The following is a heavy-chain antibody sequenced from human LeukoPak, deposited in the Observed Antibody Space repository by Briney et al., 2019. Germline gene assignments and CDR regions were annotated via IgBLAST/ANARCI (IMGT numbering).Heavy chain of an antibody. CDR1: GFTFSDYY. CDR2: ISSSSSYT. Sequence: GGSLRLSCAASGFTFSDYYMSWIRQAPGKGRERVSYISSSSSYTNYADSVKGRFTISRDNAKNSLYLQMNSLRAEDTAVYYCARGYYYYGMDVWGKGTTVTVSS. V-gene: IGHV3-11*06. CDR3: ARGYYYYGMDV. J-gene: IGHJ6*04.